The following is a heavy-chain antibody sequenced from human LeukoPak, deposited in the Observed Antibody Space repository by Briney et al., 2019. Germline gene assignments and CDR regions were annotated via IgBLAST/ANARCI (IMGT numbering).Heavy chain of an antibody. J-gene: IGHJ4*02. Sequence: PGGSLRRSCAASGFTFSSYEMNWVRQAPGKGLEWVSYISSDSTIYDADSVKGRFTITRDNAKNSLYLQMNSLRAEDTAVYYCARESIAVAGAPFDYWGQGTLVTVSS. CDR1: GFTFSSYE. CDR2: ISSDSTI. D-gene: IGHD6-19*01. V-gene: IGHV3-48*03. CDR3: ARESIAVAGAPFDY.